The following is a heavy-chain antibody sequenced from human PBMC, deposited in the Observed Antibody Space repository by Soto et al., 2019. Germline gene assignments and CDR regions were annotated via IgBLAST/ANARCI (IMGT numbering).Heavy chain of an antibody. J-gene: IGHJ6*02. CDR1: GDTLSEDD. V-gene: IGHV1-8*01. D-gene: IGHD6-19*01. CDR2: IHLESRKT. Sequence: GASVKVSCKASGDTLSEDDLNWVRQAPGQGLEWMGWIHLESRKTSFAQKFQGRLTMTGDTSIDTAYMDLTSLTSEDTAVYYCAITPGWFAGMSVWRQGTTVTVSS. CDR3: AITPGWFAGMSV.